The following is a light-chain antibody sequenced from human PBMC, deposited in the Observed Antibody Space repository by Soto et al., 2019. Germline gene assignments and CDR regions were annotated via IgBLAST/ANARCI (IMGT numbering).Light chain of an antibody. Sequence: DILLTQSPASLSLFPGERATLSCRASQRLSGYIAWYQQKPGQAPRLVIYDVSTRSFGVPARFSGSGSGTEFTLTISNLEPHDFAVYHCQQRGSPTWTIGEGTKLEIK. CDR2: DVS. J-gene: IGKJ4*01. V-gene: IGKV3-11*01. CDR1: QRLSGY. CDR3: QQRGSPTWT.